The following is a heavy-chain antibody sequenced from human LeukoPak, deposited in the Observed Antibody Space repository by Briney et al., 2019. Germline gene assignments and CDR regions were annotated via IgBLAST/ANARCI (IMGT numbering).Heavy chain of an antibody. CDR3: AKDGYPFGYFDY. J-gene: IGHJ4*02. CDR1: GFTFIDYY. Sequence: GGSLRLSCAASGFTFIDYYMTCIRQAPGKGLEWVSYISDTSRYTHYADSVKGRFTISRDNAKDSLYLQMDTLRAEDTAVYYCAKDGYPFGYFDYWGQGTLVTVSS. CDR2: ISDTSRYT. V-gene: IGHV3-11*05. D-gene: IGHD5-12*01.